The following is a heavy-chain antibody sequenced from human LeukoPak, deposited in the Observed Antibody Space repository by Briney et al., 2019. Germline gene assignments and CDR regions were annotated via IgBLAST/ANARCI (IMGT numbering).Heavy chain of an antibody. Sequence: SVKVSCKASGGTFSSYAISWVRPAPGQGLEWMGGIIPIFGTANYAQKFQGRVTITADESTSTAYMELSSLRSEDTAVYYCAKQVYSYGYWGTRWFDPWGQGTLVTVSS. CDR1: GGTFSSYA. V-gene: IGHV1-69*13. CDR2: IIPIFGTA. D-gene: IGHD5-18*01. J-gene: IGHJ5*02. CDR3: AKQVYSYGYWGTRWFDP.